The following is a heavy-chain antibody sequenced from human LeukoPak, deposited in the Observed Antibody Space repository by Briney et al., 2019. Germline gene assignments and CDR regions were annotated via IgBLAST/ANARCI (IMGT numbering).Heavy chain of an antibody. CDR2: INHSGST. J-gene: IGHJ3*02. D-gene: IGHD3-3*01. Sequence: SETLSLTCAVYGGSFSGYYWSWIRQPPGKGLEWIGEINHSGSTNYNPPLKSRVTISVDTSKNQFSLKLSSVTAADTAVYYCARGQMSYYDFWSGYSSDAFDIWGQGTMVTVSS. V-gene: IGHV4-34*01. CDR3: ARGQMSYYDFWSGYSSDAFDI. CDR1: GGSFSGYY.